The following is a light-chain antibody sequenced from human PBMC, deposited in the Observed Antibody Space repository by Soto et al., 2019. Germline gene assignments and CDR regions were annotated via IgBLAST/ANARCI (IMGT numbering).Light chain of an antibody. CDR2: EVN. CDR3: NSYTSITTVL. J-gene: IGLJ2*01. V-gene: IGLV2-14*01. Sequence: QSVLTQPASVSGSPGQSITISCTGTSSDVGAYNYVSWYQQHPGKAPKLLIYEVNNRPSGVSNRFSGPKSGNTASLTISGLQAEDEAYYYCNSYTSITTVLFGGGTQLTVL. CDR1: SSDVGAYNY.